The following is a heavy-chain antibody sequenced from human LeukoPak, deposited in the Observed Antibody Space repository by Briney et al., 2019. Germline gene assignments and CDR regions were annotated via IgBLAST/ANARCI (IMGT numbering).Heavy chain of an antibody. Sequence: SETVSLTCTVSGGSISTGGYYGRWIRQPRGKGLEYNGYIYYSGSTYYNPSLKSRITMSVDTSKNQFSLRLSSVTAAHTAVYYCARYCSRTSCLNFDYWGQGTLVPVSS. J-gene: IGHJ4*02. V-gene: IGHV4-31*03. CDR3: ARYCSRTSCLNFDY. CDR2: IYYSGST. D-gene: IGHD2-2*01. CDR1: GGSISTGGYY.